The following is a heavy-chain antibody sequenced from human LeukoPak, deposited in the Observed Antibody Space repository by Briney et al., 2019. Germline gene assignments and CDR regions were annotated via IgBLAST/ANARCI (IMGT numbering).Heavy chain of an antibody. CDR1: GGTFSSYA. J-gene: IGHJ4*02. Sequence: PGASVKVSCKASGGTFSSYAISWVRQAPGQGLEWMGGIIPIFGTANYAQKFQGRVTITADEPTSTAYMELSSLRSEDTAVYYCARERDSSGWYEVDDYWGQGTLVTVSS. CDR2: IIPIFGTA. V-gene: IGHV1-69*01. D-gene: IGHD6-13*01. CDR3: ARERDSSGWYEVDDY.